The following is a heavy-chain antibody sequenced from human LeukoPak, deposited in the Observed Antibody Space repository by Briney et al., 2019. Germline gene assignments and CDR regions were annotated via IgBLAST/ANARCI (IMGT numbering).Heavy chain of an antibody. CDR1: GFTFSSYG. Sequence: GGSLRLSCAASGFTFSSYGMHWVRQAPGKGLEWVAVIWYDGSNKYYADSVKGRFTISRDNSKNTLYLQMNSLRADDTAVYYCAKDHRYCSGGSCYSGSHWGQGTLVTVSS. D-gene: IGHD2-15*01. CDR3: AKDHRYCSGGSCYSGSH. CDR2: IWYDGSNK. V-gene: IGHV3-30*02. J-gene: IGHJ4*02.